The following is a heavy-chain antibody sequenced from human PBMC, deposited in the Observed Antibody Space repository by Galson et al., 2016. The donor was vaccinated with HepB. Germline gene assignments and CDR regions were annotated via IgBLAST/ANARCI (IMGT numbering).Heavy chain of an antibody. CDR1: GFIFSDYD. CDR3: ARGSAGIVDLDV. J-gene: IGHJ6*02. CDR2: IGSVGDT. D-gene: IGHD2-21*01. V-gene: IGHV3-13*01. Sequence: SLRLSCAASGFIFSDYDMHWVRQATGKGLEWVAVIGSVGDTFYPGSVKGRFTISRDNVENSLSLQMNNLRVGDTAVYYCARGSAGIVDLDVWGQGTTVTVSS.